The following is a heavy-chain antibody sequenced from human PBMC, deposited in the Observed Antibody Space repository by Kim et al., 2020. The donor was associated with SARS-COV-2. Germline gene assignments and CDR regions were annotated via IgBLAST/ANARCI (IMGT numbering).Heavy chain of an antibody. D-gene: IGHD3-3*01. CDR2: IYSDSRT. CDR3: AREARHGSSFAY. CDR1: GFTVSSDY. Sequence: GGSLRLSCAASGFTVSSDYMSWVRQPPGKGLEWVSIIYSDSRTYYADSVKGRFTISRDNSKNTLYLQMNSLRAEDTAVYYCAREARHGSSFAYWGQGSLV. V-gene: IGHV3-66*01. J-gene: IGHJ4*02.